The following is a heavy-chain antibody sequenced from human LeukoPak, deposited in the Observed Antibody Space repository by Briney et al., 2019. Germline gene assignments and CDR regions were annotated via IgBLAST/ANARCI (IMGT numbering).Heavy chain of an antibody. CDR2: IKEDGSEK. CDR1: GFTFNFYW. D-gene: IGHD2-8*01. V-gene: IGHV3-7*01. CDR3: ARDTHLSYAAGFDY. J-gene: IGHJ4*02. Sequence: GGSLRLSCAASGFTFNFYWMSWVRQAPGKGLEWVANIKEDGSEKYHVDSVKGRFTISKDNAKNSLYLQMTSLRVEDTALYYCARDTHLSYAAGFDYWGQGTLVTVSS.